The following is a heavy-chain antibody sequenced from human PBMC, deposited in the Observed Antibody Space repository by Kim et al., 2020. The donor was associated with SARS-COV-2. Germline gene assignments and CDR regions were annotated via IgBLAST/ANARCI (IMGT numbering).Heavy chain of an antibody. CDR3: AKVSRHYFDGSGYFYYFDY. Sequence: GGSLRLSCAVSGFTFSNYAWSWVRQAPGKGLEWVSAISGSGGSTYYADSVKGRFTISRDTSKNTLSLQMSSLRAEDTAVYYCAKVSRHYFDGSGYFYYFDYWGQGTLVTVSS. CDR1: GFTFSNYA. V-gene: IGHV3-23*01. D-gene: IGHD3-22*01. CDR2: ISGSGGST. J-gene: IGHJ4*02.